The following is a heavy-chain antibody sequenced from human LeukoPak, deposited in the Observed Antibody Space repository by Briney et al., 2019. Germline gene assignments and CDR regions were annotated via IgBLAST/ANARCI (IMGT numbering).Heavy chain of an antibody. J-gene: IGHJ4*02. Sequence: GASVKVSCKASGYTFTGYYMHWVRQAPGQGLEWMGWINPNSGGTNYAQKFQGRVTMTRDTSISTAYMELSRLRSDDTAVYYCARDAYSSSSGVRYWGQGTLVTVSS. V-gene: IGHV1-2*02. CDR2: INPNSGGT. CDR3: ARDAYSSSSGVRY. D-gene: IGHD6-6*01. CDR1: GYTFTGYY.